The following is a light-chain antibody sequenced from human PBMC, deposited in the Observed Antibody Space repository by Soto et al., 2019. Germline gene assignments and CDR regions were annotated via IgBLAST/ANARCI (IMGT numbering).Light chain of an antibody. CDR2: GAS. V-gene: IGKV3-20*01. J-gene: IGKJ1*01. CDR1: QSVATNY. Sequence: EIVLTQSPGALSLSPGERATLSCRASQSVATNYLAWYQQTPGQAPRLLIYGASSRATDVPDRFSGSGSGTDFTLTISRLEPEDFAVYYCQQYGTSPVTFGQGTKVDNK. CDR3: QQYGTSPVT.